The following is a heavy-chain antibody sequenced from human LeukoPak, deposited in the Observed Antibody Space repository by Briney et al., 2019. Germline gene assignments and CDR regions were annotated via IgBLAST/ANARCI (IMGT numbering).Heavy chain of an antibody. D-gene: IGHD1-7*01. V-gene: IGHV3-49*04. Sequence: GGSLRLSCTASGLIFGDYAMTWVRQAPGKGLEWVGFIRSKGSGCTTEYAAAVKGRFTFSRDDSESIAYLQMNSLKTGDTAVYYCARGRTRFDYWGQGTLVPVSS. CDR2: IRSKGSGCTT. J-gene: IGHJ4*02. CDR3: ARGRTRFDY. CDR1: GLIFGDYA.